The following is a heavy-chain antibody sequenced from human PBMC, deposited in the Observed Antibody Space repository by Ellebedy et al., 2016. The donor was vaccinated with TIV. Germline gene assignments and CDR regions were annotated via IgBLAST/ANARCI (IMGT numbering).Heavy chain of an antibody. CDR2: IYYSGST. J-gene: IGHJ4*02. D-gene: IGHD2-15*01. CDR3: ARVSRGRSSDY. Sequence: GSLRLXCTVSGGSISSSSYYWGWIRQPPGKGLEWIGSIYYSGSTYYNPSLKSRVTISVDTSKYQFSLKLSSVTAADTAVYYCARVSRGRSSDYWGQGTLVTVSS. CDR1: GGSISSSSYY. V-gene: IGHV4-39*07.